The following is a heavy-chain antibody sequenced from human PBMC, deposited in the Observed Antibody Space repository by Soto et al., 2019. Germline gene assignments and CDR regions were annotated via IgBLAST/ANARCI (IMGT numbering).Heavy chain of an antibody. CDR1: GYTFTSYY. Sequence: ASVKVSCKASGYTFTSYYMHWVRQAPGQGLEWMGLISAYSGSTNYAQKLQGRVTMTTDTSTSTAYMELRSLRSDDTAVYYCARDTGIVLMVYAENWGQGTLVTVSS. CDR3: ARDTGIVLMVYAEN. V-gene: IGHV1-18*04. D-gene: IGHD2-8*01. J-gene: IGHJ4*02. CDR2: ISAYSGST.